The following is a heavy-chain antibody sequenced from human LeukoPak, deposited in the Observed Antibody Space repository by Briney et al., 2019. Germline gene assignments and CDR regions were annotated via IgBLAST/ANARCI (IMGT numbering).Heavy chain of an antibody. CDR3: AQVAWYSYNF. V-gene: IGHV3-23*01. CDR2: ISGSASST. Sequence: PGGSLRLSCAASGFTFRSYPMNWVRQAPGKGLEWVSGISGSASSTYYADSVKGRFTISRDNSKNTLYLQMSSLRAEDTAIYYCAQVAWYSYNFGGQGTLVTVSS. D-gene: IGHD5-18*01. CDR1: GFTFRSYP. J-gene: IGHJ4*02.